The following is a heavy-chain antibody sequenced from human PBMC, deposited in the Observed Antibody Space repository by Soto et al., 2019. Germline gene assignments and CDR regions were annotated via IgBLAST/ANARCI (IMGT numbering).Heavy chain of an antibody. V-gene: IGHV4-59*01. J-gene: IGHJ4*02. CDR3: ARVRLVRSYTVDY. D-gene: IGHD1-26*01. CDR2: IYYSGST. CDR1: GGSISSYY. Sequence: QVQLQESGPGLVKPSETLSLTCTVSGGSISSYYWSWIRQPPGKGLEWIGYIYYSGSTNYNPSLKSRATISVDTSKNQFSLKLSSVTAADTAVYYCARVRLVRSYTVDYWGQGTLVTVSS.